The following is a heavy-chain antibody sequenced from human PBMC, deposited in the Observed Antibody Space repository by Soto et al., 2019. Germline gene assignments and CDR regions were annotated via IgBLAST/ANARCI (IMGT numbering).Heavy chain of an antibody. CDR2: INAGGRNT. J-gene: IGHJ4*02. V-gene: IGHV3-23*01. CDR1: RFTFNTFA. CDR3: AKHSYSDFWPGHYYYLDY. Sequence: EVQLLESGGGLVQPGGSLRLSCVTSRFTFNTFAMSWVRQAPGEGLEWVSAINAGGRNTYYADSVKGRFTISRDNSKNTQYLQMDSLRAEDTAVYYCAKHSYSDFWPGHYYYLDYWGQGTLVTVSS. D-gene: IGHD3-3*01.